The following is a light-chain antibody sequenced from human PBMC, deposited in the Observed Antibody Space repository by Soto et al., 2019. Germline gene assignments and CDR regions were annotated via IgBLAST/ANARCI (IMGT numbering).Light chain of an antibody. CDR3: SSYAGSNKSV. Sequence: QSVLTQPPSASGSPGQSVTISCTGTSSDVGGYNYVSWYQQHPGKAPKLMIYEVSKRPSGVPDRFSGSKSGNTASLTVSGLQPEVEADYYCSSYAGSNKSVFGTGTKVTVL. V-gene: IGLV2-8*01. CDR2: EVS. J-gene: IGLJ1*01. CDR1: SSDVGGYNY.